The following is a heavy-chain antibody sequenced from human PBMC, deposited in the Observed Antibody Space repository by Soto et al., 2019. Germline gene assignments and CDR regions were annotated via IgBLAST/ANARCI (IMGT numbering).Heavy chain of an antibody. CDR2: ISSSSSTI. Sequence: EVQLVESGGGLVQPGGSLRLSCAASGFTFSSYSMNWVRQAPGKGLEWVSYISSSSSTIYYADSVKGRFTISRDNAKXSLYXQMNXLXDEDTAVYXXARDSGYSYXPIDYWG. V-gene: IGHV3-48*02. CDR3: ARDSGYSYXPIDY. D-gene: IGHD5-18*01. CDR1: GFTFSSYS. J-gene: IGHJ4*01.